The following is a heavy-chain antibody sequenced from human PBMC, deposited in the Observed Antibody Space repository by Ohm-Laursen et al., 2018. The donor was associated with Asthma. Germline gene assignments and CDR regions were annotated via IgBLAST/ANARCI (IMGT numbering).Heavy chain of an antibody. J-gene: IGHJ3*02. Sequence: SLRLSCAASGFTFSSYSVNWVRQAPGKGPEWLSYISSSSSTIYYADSVKGRFTISRDNAKNSLYLQMNSLRAEDTAVYYCAKLGFHDAFDIWGQGTMVTVSS. CDR2: ISSSSSTI. V-gene: IGHV3-48*01. CDR1: GFTFSSYS. D-gene: IGHD1-26*01. CDR3: AKLGFHDAFDI.